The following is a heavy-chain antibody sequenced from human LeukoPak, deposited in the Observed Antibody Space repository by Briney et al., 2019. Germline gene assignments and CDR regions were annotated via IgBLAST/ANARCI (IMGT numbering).Heavy chain of an antibody. CDR3: ARDKRWLQPNAFDI. D-gene: IGHD5-24*01. CDR2: TYYSGST. J-gene: IGHJ3*02. V-gene: IGHV4-39*07. CDR1: GGSISSSSYY. Sequence: SETLSLTCTVSGGSISSSSYYWGWIRQPPGKGLEWIGSTYYSGSTYYNPSLKSRVTISVDTSKNQFSLKLSSVTAADTAVYYCARDKRWLQPNAFDIWGQGTMVTVSS.